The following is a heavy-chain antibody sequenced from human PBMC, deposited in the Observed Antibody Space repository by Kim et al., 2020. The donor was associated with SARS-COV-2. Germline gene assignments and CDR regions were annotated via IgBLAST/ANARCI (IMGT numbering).Heavy chain of an antibody. CDR2: ISSSSSYT. CDR3: TNAAPVAVAGTCDFDY. V-gene: IGHV3-21*01. D-gene: IGHD6-19*01. Sequence: GGSLRLSCAASGFTFSSYTMNWVRQAPGKGLEWVSSISSSSSYTYYADSVKGRFTISRDNSKNSLYLQMNSLRAEDTAVYYCTNAAPVAVAGTCDFDYWG. J-gene: IGHJ4*01. CDR1: GFTFSSYT.